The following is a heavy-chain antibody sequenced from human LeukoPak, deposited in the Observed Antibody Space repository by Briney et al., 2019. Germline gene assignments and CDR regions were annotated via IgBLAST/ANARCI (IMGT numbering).Heavy chain of an antibody. CDR3: ARSTSFGEFSAESIDH. Sequence: GGSLRLSCAASGFTFSSYWMSWVRQAPGKGLEWVANTKQDGSEKYYVDSVKGRFTISRDNAKNSLYLQMNSLRAEDTAVYYCARSTSFGEFSAESIDHWGQGTLVTVSS. CDR2: TKQDGSEK. D-gene: IGHD3-10*01. CDR1: GFTFSSYW. V-gene: IGHV3-7*03. J-gene: IGHJ5*02.